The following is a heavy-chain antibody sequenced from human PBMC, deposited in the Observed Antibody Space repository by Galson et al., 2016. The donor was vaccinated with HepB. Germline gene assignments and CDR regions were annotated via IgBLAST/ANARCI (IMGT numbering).Heavy chain of an antibody. CDR1: GGTFSSYA. CDR2: IIPIFGTA. CDR3: ARDHGDSNYVAGY. V-gene: IGHV1-69*13. Sequence: SVKVSCKASGGTFSSYAISWVRQAPGQGLEWMGGIIPIFGTANYAQKFQGRVTITADESTSTAYMELSSLRSEDTAVYYCARDHGDSNYVAGYWGRGTLVTVSS. J-gene: IGHJ2*01. D-gene: IGHD4-11*01.